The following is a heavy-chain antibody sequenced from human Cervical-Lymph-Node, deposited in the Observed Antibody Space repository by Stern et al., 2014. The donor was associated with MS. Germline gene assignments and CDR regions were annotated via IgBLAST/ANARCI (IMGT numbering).Heavy chain of an antibody. J-gene: IGHJ5*02. V-gene: IGHV1-69*01. CDR3: AHEGWFDP. CDR2: DIPVFGPP. CDR1: GTTFSNYG. Sequence: QVQLVQSGAEVKKPGSSVKVSCKASGTTFSNYGINWVRQAPGQGLEWMGGDIPVFGPPNNAQKVKCRVTMTADEATSTAYMELSSLKADDTAMYYCAHEGWFDPWGQGTLVTVSS.